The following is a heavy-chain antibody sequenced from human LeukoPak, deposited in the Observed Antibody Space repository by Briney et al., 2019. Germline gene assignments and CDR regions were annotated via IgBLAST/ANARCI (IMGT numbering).Heavy chain of an antibody. J-gene: IGHJ4*02. CDR3: ARPYCSSSSCYSPPDY. D-gene: IGHD2-2*02. CDR1: GYSFSNYW. Sequence: GESLKISCKGSGYSFSNYWIGWVRQMPGKGLEWMGIIYPGDSDTRYSPSFQGQVTISVDKSISTAYLQWSSLKASDTAMYYCARPYCSSSSCYSPPDYWGQGTPVTVSS. V-gene: IGHV5-51*01. CDR2: IYPGDSDT.